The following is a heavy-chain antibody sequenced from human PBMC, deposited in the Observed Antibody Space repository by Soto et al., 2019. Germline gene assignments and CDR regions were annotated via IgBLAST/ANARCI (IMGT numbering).Heavy chain of an antibody. CDR3: ARDLAAVPRAFDY. V-gene: IGHV4-59*01. Sequence: ETLSLTCTVSGVSISSYFYIWVRQPPGKGLEWIGSVYYTGTTDYNPSLKSRVTISVDTSKTQFSLNLRSVTAADTAVYYCARDLAAVPRAFDYWGRGTLVTVSS. CDR2: VYYTGTT. CDR1: GVSISSYF. D-gene: IGHD6-13*01. J-gene: IGHJ4*02.